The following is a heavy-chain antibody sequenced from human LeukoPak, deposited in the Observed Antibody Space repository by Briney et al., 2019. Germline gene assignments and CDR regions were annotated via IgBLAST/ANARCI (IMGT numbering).Heavy chain of an antibody. V-gene: IGHV3-30*02. J-gene: IGHJ3*02. CDR3: AIRNRGDGCGGSCHDDTFDI. CDR2: IRYDGSNK. CDR1: GFTFSSYG. Sequence: GGSLRLSCAASGFTFSSYGMHWVRQAPGKGLEWVAFIRYDGSNKYYADSVKGRFTISRDNPKNTLYLQMNSLRTEDTAVYYCAIRNRGDGCGGSCHDDTFDIWGQGTMVTVSS. D-gene: IGHD2-15*01.